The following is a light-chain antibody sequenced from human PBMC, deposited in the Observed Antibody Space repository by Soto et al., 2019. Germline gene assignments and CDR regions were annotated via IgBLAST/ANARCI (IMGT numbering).Light chain of an antibody. V-gene: IGKV3-15*01. CDR1: QSVSTN. J-gene: IGKJ1*01. Sequence: EILMTQSPATLSVSPGDRATLSCRASQSVSTNLAWYQQRPGQAPRLLIYGASTRATGIPARFSGSGSGTDFPLTISSQQSDDFAVYYCQQYTNRPPWTFGQGTKVDLK. CDR2: GAS. CDR3: QQYTNRPPWT.